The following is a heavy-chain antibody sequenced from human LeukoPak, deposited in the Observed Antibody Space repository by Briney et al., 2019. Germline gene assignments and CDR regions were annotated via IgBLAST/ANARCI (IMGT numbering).Heavy chain of an antibody. J-gene: IGHJ4*02. Sequence: GGSLRLSSAASGFTFSSYSMNWVRQAPRKRLEWVSSISSSSSYIYYADSVKGRFTISRDNAKNSLYLQMNSLRAEDTAVYYCARYTSNVVGKRHYFDYWGQGTLVTVSS. CDR2: ISSSSSYI. CDR3: ARYTSNVVGKRHYFDY. CDR1: GFTFSSYS. V-gene: IGHV3-21*01. D-gene: IGHD1-26*01.